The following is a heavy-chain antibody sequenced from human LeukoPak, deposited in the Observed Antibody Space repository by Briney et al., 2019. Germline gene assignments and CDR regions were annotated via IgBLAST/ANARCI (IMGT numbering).Heavy chain of an antibody. Sequence: ASVKVSCKASGYTFTSYGIYWVRQAPGQGLEWMGWISAYNGNTRFAQRLQGRVTMTTDTSTSTAYMELRSLRSDDTAVYYCARDIGVALGYSQHRGQGTLVTVSS. D-gene: IGHD6-19*01. J-gene: IGHJ1*01. CDR1: GYTFTSYG. V-gene: IGHV1-18*04. CDR3: ARDIGVALGYSQH. CDR2: ISAYNGNT.